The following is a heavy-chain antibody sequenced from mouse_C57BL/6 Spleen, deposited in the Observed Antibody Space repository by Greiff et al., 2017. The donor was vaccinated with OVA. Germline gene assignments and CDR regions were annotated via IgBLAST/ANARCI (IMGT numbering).Heavy chain of an antibody. V-gene: IGHV5-16*01. D-gene: IGHD1-1*01. J-gene: IGHJ4*01. CDR2: INYDGSST. CDR1: GFTFSDYY. Sequence: EVQVVESEGGLVQPGSSMKLSCTASGFTFSDYYMAWVRQVPEKGLEWVANINYDGSSTYYLDSLKSRFIISRDNAKNILYLQMSSLKSEDTATYYCARENYYGSSYWAMDYWGQGTSVTVSS. CDR3: ARENYYGSSYWAMDY.